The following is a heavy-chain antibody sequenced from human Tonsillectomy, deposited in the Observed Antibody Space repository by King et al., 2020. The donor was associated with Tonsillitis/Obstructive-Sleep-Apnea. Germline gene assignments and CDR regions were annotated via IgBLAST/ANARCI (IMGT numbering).Heavy chain of an antibody. Sequence: DVQLVQSGAEVRKPGESLRISCKTSGYSFTNYWITWVRQLPGKGLEWMGRIDPSDSYTNYSPSFRGHVTFSSDKSNATAFLHWSSLRASDTAIYFCARHRYLSSSPVFDYWGQGTVVTVSS. CDR2: IDPSDSYT. D-gene: IGHD6-6*01. CDR1: GYSFTNYW. V-gene: IGHV5-10-1*03. CDR3: ARHRYLSSSPVFDY. J-gene: IGHJ4*02.